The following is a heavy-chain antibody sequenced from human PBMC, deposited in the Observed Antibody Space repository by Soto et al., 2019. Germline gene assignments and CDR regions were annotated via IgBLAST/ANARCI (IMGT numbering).Heavy chain of an antibody. J-gene: IGHJ5*02. CDR1: GGSISSGDYY. CDR2: IYYSGST. Sequence: QVQLQESGPGLLKPSQTLSLTCTVSGGSISSGDYYWSWIRQPPGKGLEWIGYIYYSGSTYYNPSLKSRVTISVDTSKNQFSLKLSSVTAAYTAVYYCARAMVVTQNWFDPWGQGTLVTVSS. D-gene: IGHD2-21*02. V-gene: IGHV4-30-4*01. CDR3: ARAMVVTQNWFDP.